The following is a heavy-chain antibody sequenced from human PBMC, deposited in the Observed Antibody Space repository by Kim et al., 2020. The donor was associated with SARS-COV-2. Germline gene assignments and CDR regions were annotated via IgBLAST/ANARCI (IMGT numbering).Heavy chain of an antibody. D-gene: IGHD3-3*02. CDR3: ARARIGKKTNWFDP. J-gene: IGHJ5*02. V-gene: IGHV4-59*01. CDR2: IYYSGST. Sequence: SETLSLTCTVSGGSISSYYWSWIRQPPGKGLEWIGYIYYSGSTNYNPSLKSRVTISVDTSKNQFSLKLSSVTAADTAVYYCARARIGKKTNWFDPWGQGTLVTVSS. CDR1: GGSISSYY.